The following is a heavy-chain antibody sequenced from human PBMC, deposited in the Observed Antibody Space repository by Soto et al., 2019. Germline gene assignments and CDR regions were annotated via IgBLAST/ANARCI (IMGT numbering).Heavy chain of an antibody. D-gene: IGHD2-15*01. Sequence: QLVESGGRGVQPGKSLRLSCEASEFTFSSYAMHWVRQAPGRGLEWVALISFDGTKEYYADSVKGRFIISRDNCKSMVYLQMDSLRPEDTAIYYCARPIPRWSYHYGMDVWGQGTTVTVSS. CDR2: ISFDGTKE. CDR3: ARPIPRWSYHYGMDV. CDR1: EFTFSSYA. V-gene: IGHV3-30*03. J-gene: IGHJ6*02.